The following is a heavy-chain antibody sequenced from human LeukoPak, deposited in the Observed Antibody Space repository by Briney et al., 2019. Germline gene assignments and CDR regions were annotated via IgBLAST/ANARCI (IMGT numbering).Heavy chain of an antibody. J-gene: IGHJ4*02. CDR1: GGSISSASYY. CDR3: AKDRVRVSYTPKNSFDY. CDR2: ISGSGGST. Sequence: PSETLSLTCSVSGGSISSASYYWTWIRQHPGKGLEWVSAISGSGGSTYYADSVKGRFTISRDNSKNTLYLQMNSLRAEGTAVYYCAKDRVRVSYTPKNSFDYWGQGTLVTVSS. D-gene: IGHD1-26*01. V-gene: IGHV3-23*01.